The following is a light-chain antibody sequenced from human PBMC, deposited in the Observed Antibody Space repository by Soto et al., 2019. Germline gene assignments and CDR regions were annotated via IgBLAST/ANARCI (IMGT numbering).Light chain of an antibody. CDR2: DAS. Sequence: DIQMTQSPSTLSASVGDRVTITCRASQSINQWLAWYQQKPGTAPKVLIYDASTLQRGVPSRFSGSGSGTEFTLTISSLQPDDFATYYCQQHNGLFGQGTRLEIK. V-gene: IGKV1-5*01. CDR1: QSINQW. CDR3: QQHNGL. J-gene: IGKJ2*01.